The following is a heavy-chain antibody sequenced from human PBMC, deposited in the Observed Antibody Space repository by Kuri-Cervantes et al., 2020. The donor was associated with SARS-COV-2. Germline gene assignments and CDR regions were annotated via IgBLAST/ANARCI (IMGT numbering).Heavy chain of an antibody. V-gene: IGHV3-7*01. D-gene: IGHD5-12*01. CDR3: AREPQGYSGYDYFDY. Sequence: GESLKISCVASGFTFSSYWMSWVRQAPGKGLEWVANIKQDGSEKYYVDSVKGRFTISRDNAKNSLYLQMNSLRAEDTAVYYCAREPQGYSGYDYFDYWGQGTLVTVSS. J-gene: IGHJ4*02. CDR2: IKQDGSEK. CDR1: GFTFSSYW.